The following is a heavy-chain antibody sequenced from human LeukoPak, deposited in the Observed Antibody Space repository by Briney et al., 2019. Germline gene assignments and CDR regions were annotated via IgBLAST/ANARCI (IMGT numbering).Heavy chain of an antibody. CDR3: ARGSGIAAEMPYVDY. J-gene: IGHJ4*02. Sequence: PGGSLRLSCAASGFTFSSYAMSWVRQAPGKGLEWVSAISGSGGSTYYADSVKGRFTISRDNSKNTLYLQMNSLRAEDTAVYYCARGSGIAAEMPYVDYWGQGTLVTVSS. CDR1: GFTFSSYA. V-gene: IGHV3-23*01. D-gene: IGHD6-13*01. CDR2: ISGSGGST.